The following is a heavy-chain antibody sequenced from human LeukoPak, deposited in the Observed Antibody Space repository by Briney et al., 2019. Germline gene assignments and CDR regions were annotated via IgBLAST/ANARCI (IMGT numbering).Heavy chain of an antibody. CDR3: ARHLSGVTGYTYGRGIDY. CDR1: GFTFSSYW. CDR2: IKKDGSEK. Sequence: GGSLRLSCAASGFTFSSYWMSWVRQAPGKGLEWVANIKKDGSEKYYVDSVKGRFTISRDNAKTSLYLQMNSLGAEDTAVYYCARHLSGVTGYTYGRGIDYWGQGTLVTVSS. D-gene: IGHD5-18*01. V-gene: IGHV3-7*01. J-gene: IGHJ4*02.